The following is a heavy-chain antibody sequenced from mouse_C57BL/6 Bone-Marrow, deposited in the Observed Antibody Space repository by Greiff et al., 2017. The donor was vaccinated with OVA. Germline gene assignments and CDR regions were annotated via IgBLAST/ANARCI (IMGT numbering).Heavy chain of an antibody. D-gene: IGHD3-2*02. V-gene: IGHV7-1*01. CDR3: ARDGGSGYDY. J-gene: IGHJ2*01. CDR2: SRNKANDYTT. Sequence: EVQGVESGGGLVQSGRSLRLSCATSGFTFSDFYMEWVRQAPGKGLEWIAASRNKANDYTTEYSASVKGRFIVSRDTSQSILYLQMNALRAEDTAIYYCARDGGSGYDYWGQGTTLTVSS. CDR1: GFTFSDFY.